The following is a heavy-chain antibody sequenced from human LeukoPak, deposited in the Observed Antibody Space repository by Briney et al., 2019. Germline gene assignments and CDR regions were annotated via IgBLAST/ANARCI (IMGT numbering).Heavy chain of an antibody. D-gene: IGHD3-10*01. J-gene: IGHJ5*02. CDR2: ISAYNGNT. V-gene: IGHV1-18*01. CDR3: ARSRTPHISMVRGVISVET. Sequence: ASVKVSCKATRYTLTSYGIIWVRQAPGQGLEWMGWISAYNGNTNYAQKLQGRVTMTTDTSTSTAYMELRSLRSDDTAVYYCARSRTPHISMVRGVISVETWGQGTLVTVSS. CDR1: RYTLTSYG.